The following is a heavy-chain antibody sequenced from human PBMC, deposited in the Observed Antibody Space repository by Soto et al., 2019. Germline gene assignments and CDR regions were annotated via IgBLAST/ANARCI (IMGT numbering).Heavy chain of an antibody. CDR2: IIPIFGTA. D-gene: IGHD3-3*01. CDR3: ARGTMLSRAIFGLDY. Sequence: SVKVSCKASGGTFSSYAISWVRQAPGQGLEWMGGIIPIFGTANYAQKFQGRVTITADKSTSTAYMELSSLRSEDTAVYYCARGTMLSRAIFGLDYWGQGTLVTVSS. J-gene: IGHJ4*02. CDR1: GGTFSSYA. V-gene: IGHV1-69*06.